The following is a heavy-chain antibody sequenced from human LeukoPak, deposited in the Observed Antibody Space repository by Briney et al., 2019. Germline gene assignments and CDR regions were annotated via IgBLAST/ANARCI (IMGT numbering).Heavy chain of an antibody. Sequence: GGSLRLSCAASGFTFSSYSMNWVRQAPGKGLEWVSSISSSTSYIYYADSVKGRFTISRDNAKNSLYLQMNSLRAEDTAVYYCARDYYGSGSYYPGTFDYWGQGTLVTVSS. V-gene: IGHV3-21*01. CDR2: ISSSTSYI. CDR1: GFTFSSYS. D-gene: IGHD3-10*01. J-gene: IGHJ4*02. CDR3: ARDYYGSGSYYPGTFDY.